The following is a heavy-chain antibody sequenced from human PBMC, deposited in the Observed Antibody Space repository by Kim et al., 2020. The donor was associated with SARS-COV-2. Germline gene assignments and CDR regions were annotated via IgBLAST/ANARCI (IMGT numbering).Heavy chain of an antibody. J-gene: IGHJ4*02. V-gene: IGHV3-23*01. CDR3: AKAYCSSTICPVDY. CDR2: ISSSGGST. Sequence: GGSLRLCCAASGFTFSIYAMSWVRQAPGKGLEWVSAISSSGGSTYYADSVKGRFTVSRDNSKNTLFLQMNSLRAEDTAVYYCAKAYCSSTICPVDYWGQGTLVTVSS. CDR1: GFTFSIYA. D-gene: IGHD2-2*01.